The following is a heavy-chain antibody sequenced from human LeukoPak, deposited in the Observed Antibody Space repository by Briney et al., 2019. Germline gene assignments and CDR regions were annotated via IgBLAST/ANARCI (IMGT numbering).Heavy chain of an antibody. CDR2: INPNSGGT. D-gene: IGHD3-10*01. CDR1: GYTFTGYY. CDR3: ARDPGWFGEFDNWFDP. Sequence: ASVKVSCKASGYTFTGYYMHWVRQAPGQGLEWMGWINPNSGGTNYAQKFQGRVTMTRDTSISTAYMELSRLRSDDTAVYYCARDPGWFGEFDNWFDPWGQGTLVTVSS. V-gene: IGHV1-2*02. J-gene: IGHJ5*02.